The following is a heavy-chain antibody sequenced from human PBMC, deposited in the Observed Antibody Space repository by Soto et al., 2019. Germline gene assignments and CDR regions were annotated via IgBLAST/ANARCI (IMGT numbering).Heavy chain of an antibody. CDR1: VFTFSNAW. CDR3: TTDQDTGDYYYYGMDV. CDR2: IKSKTDGGTT. J-gene: IGHJ6*02. Sequence: AGGSLRLSCAASVFTFSNAWMSWVRQAPGKGLEWVGRIKSKTDGGTTDYAAPVKGRFTISRDDSKNTLYLQMNSLETEDTAVYYCTTDQDTGDYYYYGMDVWGQGTTVTVSS. D-gene: IGHD2-15*01. V-gene: IGHV3-15*01.